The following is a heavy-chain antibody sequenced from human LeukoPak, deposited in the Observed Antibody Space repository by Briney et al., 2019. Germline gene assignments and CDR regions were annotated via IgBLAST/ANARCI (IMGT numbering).Heavy chain of an antibody. CDR2: ISYDGNKK. D-gene: IGHD1-14*01. CDR3: ARYGSRTLRGFDY. J-gene: IGHJ4*02. CDR1: GFTFSNYA. Sequence: GGSLRLSCAASGFTFSNYAMNWVRQAPGKGLEWVAVISYDGNKKYYADSVKGRFTISRDNPKNTLYLQMNSLRAEDTAVYYCARYGSRTLRGFDYWGQGTLVTVSS. V-gene: IGHV3-30*04.